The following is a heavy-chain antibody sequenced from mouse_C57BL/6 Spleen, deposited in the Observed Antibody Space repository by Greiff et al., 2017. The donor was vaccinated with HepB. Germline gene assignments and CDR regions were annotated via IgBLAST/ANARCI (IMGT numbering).Heavy chain of an antibody. V-gene: IGHV1-50*01. J-gene: IGHJ2*01. Sequence: QVQLQQPGAELVKPGASVKLSCKASGYTFTSSWMQWVKQRPGQGLEWIGELDASDSYPNYNQKFKGKATLTVDTSSSTAYMQLRSLTSEDTAVYYCARGGTAQATNFDYWGQGTTLTVSS. CDR1: GYTFTSSW. CDR2: LDASDSYP. D-gene: IGHD3-2*02. CDR3: ARGGTAQATNFDY.